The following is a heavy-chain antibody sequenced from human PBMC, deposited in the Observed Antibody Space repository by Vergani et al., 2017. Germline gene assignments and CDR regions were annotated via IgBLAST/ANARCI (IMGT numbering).Heavy chain of an antibody. D-gene: IGHD2-2*02. CDR2: IRSKNDGGTA. V-gene: IGHV3-15*01. CDR3: YTDYHDY. CDR1: GINFKNAW. Sequence: VQVVESRGGLIKPGGSLRLFCVVSGINFKNAWINWVRQAPGKGLEWIGRIRSKNDGGTADYAAPLKGRFTISRDDSKDSAFLLVNNLKTEDTAVYFCYTDYHDYWGQGTLVTVSS. J-gene: IGHJ4*02.